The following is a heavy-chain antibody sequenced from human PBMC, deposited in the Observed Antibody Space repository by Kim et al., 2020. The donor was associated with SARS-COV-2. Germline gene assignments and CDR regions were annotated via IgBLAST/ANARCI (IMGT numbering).Heavy chain of an antibody. D-gene: IGHD3-9*01. J-gene: IGHJ3*01. V-gene: IGHV4-59*01. CDR1: GGSTTADY. CDR3: ARRLRYFDPGGFDL. CDR2: VFYRGTT. Sequence: SETLSLICTVSGGSTTADYWNWIRQSPGKGLEWIGLVFYRGTTIYNPSLESRVSLSVDTSKNQVSLRLTSVTAADTAIYYCARRLRYFDPGGFDLWGQGTSVTVSS.